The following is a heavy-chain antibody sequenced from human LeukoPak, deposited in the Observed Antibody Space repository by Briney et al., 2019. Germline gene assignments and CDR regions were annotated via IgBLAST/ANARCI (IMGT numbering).Heavy chain of an antibody. D-gene: IGHD5-24*01. CDR1: GGSISSYY. Sequence: SETLSLTCTVSGGSISSYYWIWIRQSPGKGLEWVGYIHYSGNTNYNPSFKSRVTISLDTSRKQLSLKLRFVTAADTAVYYCVAGGDGMATILAEYWGQGTLVTVSS. CDR2: IHYSGNT. V-gene: IGHV4-59*08. CDR3: VAGGDGMATILAEY. J-gene: IGHJ4*02.